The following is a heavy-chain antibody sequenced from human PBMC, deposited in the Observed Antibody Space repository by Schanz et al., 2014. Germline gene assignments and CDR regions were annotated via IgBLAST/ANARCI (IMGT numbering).Heavy chain of an antibody. CDR1: GFTFSSYA. D-gene: IGHD3-16*01. J-gene: IGHJ4*02. CDR3: AKDPSHGVYDYYFDY. CDR2: ISGSGGST. Sequence: EVHLVESGGGLVKPGGSLRLSCAASGFTFSSYAMSWVRQAPGKGLEWVSAISGSGGSTYYADTVKGRFTISRDNSKNTLYLQMNSLRAEDTAVYYCAKDPSHGVYDYYFDYWGQGTLVTVSS. V-gene: IGHV3-23*04.